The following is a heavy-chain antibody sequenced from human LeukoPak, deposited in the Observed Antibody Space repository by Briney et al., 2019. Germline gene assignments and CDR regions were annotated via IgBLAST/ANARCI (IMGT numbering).Heavy chain of an antibody. J-gene: IGHJ3*02. Sequence: GGSLRLSCAASGFTFSSYSMNWVRQAPGKGLEWVSSISSSSSYIYYADSVKGRFTISRDNAKNSLYLQMNSLRAEDTAVYYCASELLGNAFDIWGQGTMVTVSS. CDR1: GFTFSSYS. CDR2: ISSSSSYI. CDR3: ASELLGNAFDI. V-gene: IGHV3-21*01. D-gene: IGHD1-26*01.